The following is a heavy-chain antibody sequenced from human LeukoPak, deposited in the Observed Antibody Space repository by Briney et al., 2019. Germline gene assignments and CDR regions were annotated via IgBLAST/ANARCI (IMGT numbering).Heavy chain of an antibody. CDR1: GLTFSNYA. V-gene: IGHV3-23*01. CDR3: AKRDNRGWYYFDS. J-gene: IGHJ4*02. Sequence: GGSLRLSCAASGLTFSNYAMNWVRQAPGKGLEWVSVISGSGGSTYYADSVKDRFTISRDNSKNRLYLKMNSLRAEDTAVYYCAKRDNRGWYYFDSWGEGALVIVSS. CDR2: ISGSGGST. D-gene: IGHD6-19*01.